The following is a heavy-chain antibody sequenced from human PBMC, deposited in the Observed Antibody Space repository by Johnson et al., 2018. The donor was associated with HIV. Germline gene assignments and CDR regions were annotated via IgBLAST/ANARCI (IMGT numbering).Heavy chain of an antibody. Sequence: VQLVESGGGLVQPGGSLRLSCAASGFTFDDYGMTWVRQVPGKGLEWVSGINWNGGSTGYADSVKGRFTISRDNAKNSLYLQMNSLRAEDTALYYCALERGGDSAFDFWGQGTMVTVSS. J-gene: IGHJ3*01. CDR3: ALERGGDSAFDF. V-gene: IGHV3-20*04. D-gene: IGHD3-16*01. CDR2: INWNGGST. CDR1: GFTFDDYG.